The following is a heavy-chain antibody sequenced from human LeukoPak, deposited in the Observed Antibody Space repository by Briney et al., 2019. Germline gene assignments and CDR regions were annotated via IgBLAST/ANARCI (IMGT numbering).Heavy chain of an antibody. J-gene: IGHJ6*03. D-gene: IGHD3-22*01. CDR1: GFTVSSNY. Sequence: GGSLRLSCAASGFTVSSNYMSWVRQAPGKGLEWVSIIYSGGSTFYADSVKGRFTISRDNSKNTLYLQMNSLRAEDTAVYYCAKDGGGYYPSYYYYMDVWGKGTTVTISS. V-gene: IGHV3-53*01. CDR3: AKDGGGYYPSYYYYMDV. CDR2: IYSGGST.